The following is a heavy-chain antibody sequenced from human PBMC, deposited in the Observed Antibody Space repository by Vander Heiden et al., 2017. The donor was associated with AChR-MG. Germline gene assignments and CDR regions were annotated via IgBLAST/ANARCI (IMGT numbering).Heavy chain of an antibody. CDR1: GFSFNSYG. CDR3: AKDMHHGSGSYYLYYYYYGMDV. D-gene: IGHD3-10*01. V-gene: IGHV3-30*18. Sequence: QVQLVDSGGGVVDSGRSLRLSCEGSGFSFNSYGMHWVRQAPGKGLEWVAFISYDGNNKYYGDSVKGRFTISRDNPKNTLYLQMNSLGAEDTAVYYCAKDMHHGSGSYYLYYYYYGMDVWGQGTTVTVSS. J-gene: IGHJ6*02. CDR2: ISYDGNNK.